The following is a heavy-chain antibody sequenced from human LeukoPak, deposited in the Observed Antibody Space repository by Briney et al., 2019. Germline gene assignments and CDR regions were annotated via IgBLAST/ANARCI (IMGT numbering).Heavy chain of an antibody. V-gene: IGHV4-59*12. CDR2: IHYSGST. CDR1: GGSISTYY. CDR3: AREVRVDRSDAFDI. Sequence: SQTLSLTCSVSGGSISTYYWSWIRQTPGKGLAWNGYIHYSGSTNYNPSLKSRVTMSVDTSKNQFSLKLSSVTAADTAVYYCAREVRVDRSDAFDIWGQGTMVTVSS. J-gene: IGHJ3*02. D-gene: IGHD3-16*02.